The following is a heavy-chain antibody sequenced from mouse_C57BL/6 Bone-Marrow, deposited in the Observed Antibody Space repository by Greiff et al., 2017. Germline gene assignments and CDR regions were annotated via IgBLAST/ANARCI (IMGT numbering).Heavy chain of an antibody. CDR1: GFSLTSYG. Sequence: VQLQQSGPGLVQPSQSLSITCTVSGFSLTSYGVHWVRQSPGKGLEWLGVIWSGGSTDYNAAFISRLSSSKDNSKSQVFFKMNSLQADDTAIYYCALTGTYYFDYWGQGTTLTVSS. V-gene: IGHV2-2*01. J-gene: IGHJ2*01. CDR3: ALTGTYYFDY. CDR2: IWSGGST. D-gene: IGHD4-1*01.